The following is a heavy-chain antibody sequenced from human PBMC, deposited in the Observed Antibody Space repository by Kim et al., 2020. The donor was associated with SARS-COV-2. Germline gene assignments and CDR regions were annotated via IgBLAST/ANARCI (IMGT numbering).Heavy chain of an antibody. V-gene: IGHV3-30*18. J-gene: IGHJ4*01. CDR3: VKEQSSGWDRTSDY. CDR1: GFTVSSCG. CDR2: ITYEGDNNKK. D-gene: IGHD6-19*01. Sequence: GGSLRLSCAASGFTVSSCGMHWVRQAPGKGLEWLTVITYEGDNNKKYYADSVRGRFTISRDNSRNTLYLNMNSLRVEDTALDYCVKEQSSGWDRTSDYLG.